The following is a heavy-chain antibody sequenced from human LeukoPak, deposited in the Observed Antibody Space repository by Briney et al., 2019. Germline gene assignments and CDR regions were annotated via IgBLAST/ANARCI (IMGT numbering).Heavy chain of an antibody. Sequence: ASVKVSCKASGYTFTSYYMHWVRQAPGQGLEWMGIINPSGGSTSYAQKFQGRVTMTRDMSTSTVYMELSSLRSEDTAVYYCAKDRLPHHNWGVVTAIGYWGQGTLVTVSS. J-gene: IGHJ4*02. CDR3: AKDRLPHHNWGVVTAIGY. CDR1: GYTFTSYY. D-gene: IGHD2-21*02. CDR2: INPSGGST. V-gene: IGHV1-46*01.